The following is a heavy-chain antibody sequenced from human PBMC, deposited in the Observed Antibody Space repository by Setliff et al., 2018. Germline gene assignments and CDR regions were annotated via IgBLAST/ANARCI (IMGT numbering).Heavy chain of an antibody. CDR3: ARDKPIIVGAPMDWFDP. V-gene: IGHV4-38-2*02. Sequence: SETLSLTCTVSGYSISSGYYWGWIRQPPGKGLEWIGSIYHSGSTYYNPSLESRVTISVDTSKNQFPLKLSSVTAADTAVYYCARDKPIIVGAPMDWFDPWGQGTLVTVSS. CDR2: IYHSGST. D-gene: IGHD1-26*01. J-gene: IGHJ5*02. CDR1: GYSISSGYY.